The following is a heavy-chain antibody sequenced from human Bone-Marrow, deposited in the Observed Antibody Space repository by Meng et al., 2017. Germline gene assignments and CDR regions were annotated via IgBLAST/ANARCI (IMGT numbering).Heavy chain of an antibody. CDR2: IKQDGSEK. D-gene: IGHD1-1*01. Sequence: GESLKISCAASGFTFSSYWISWVRQAPGKGLEWVANIKQDGSEKYYVDSVKGRFTISRDNAKNSLYLQMNSLRAEDTAVYYCASSWYYFDYWGQGTLVTVSS. CDR1: GFTFSSYW. V-gene: IGHV3-7*01. CDR3: ASSWYYFDY. J-gene: IGHJ4*02.